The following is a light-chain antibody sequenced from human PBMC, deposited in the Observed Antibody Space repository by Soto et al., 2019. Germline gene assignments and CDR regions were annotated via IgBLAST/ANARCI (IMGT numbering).Light chain of an antibody. J-gene: IGKJ4*01. V-gene: IGKV3-20*01. CDR1: QSISSSF. Sequence: IVLTQSPGTLSLSPGERATLSCRASQSISSSFLTWYQQKPGQAPRLLIYAASNRATGIPDRFSGSGSGTDFTLTISRLEPEDFAVYYCQQYDDSRTLTFGGGTKVEI. CDR2: AAS. CDR3: QQYDDSRTLT.